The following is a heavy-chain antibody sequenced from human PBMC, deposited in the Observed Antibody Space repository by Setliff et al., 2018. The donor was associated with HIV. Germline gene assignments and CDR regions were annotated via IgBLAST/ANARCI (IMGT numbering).Heavy chain of an antibody. Sequence: PSETLSLTCTVSGGSIGNYYWSWIRQSAGKGLEWIGRIYASGNIGRIYSSGNTEYNPSLKSRVTMSVDTSKNQFSLNLNSVTAADTAVYYCARTLSTMVKTDGYYDYYYMDVWGKGTTVTVSS. V-gene: IGHV4-4*07. J-gene: IGHJ6*03. CDR3: ARTLSTMVKTDGYYDYYYMDV. D-gene: IGHD3-10*01. CDR1: GGSIGNYY. CDR2: IYSSGNT.